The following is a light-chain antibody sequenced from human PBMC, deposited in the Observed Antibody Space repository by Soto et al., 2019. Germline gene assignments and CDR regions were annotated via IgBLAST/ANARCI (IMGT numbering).Light chain of an antibody. Sequence: PGERVTLSCRASQSVSRTYLAWYQQKPVQAPRLLIYATSSRATGIPDRFSGSGSGTDFTLTISRLEPEDFAVYYCQQYGSLSWTVGQGTKVDIK. V-gene: IGKV3-20*01. CDR2: ATS. CDR3: QQYGSLSWT. CDR1: QSVSRTY. J-gene: IGKJ1*01.